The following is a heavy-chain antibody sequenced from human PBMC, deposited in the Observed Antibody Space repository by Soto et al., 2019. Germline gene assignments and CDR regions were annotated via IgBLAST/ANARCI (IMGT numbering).Heavy chain of an antibody. Sequence: EVQLLESGGGLVQPGGSLRLSCAASGFTFSSYAMSWVRQAPGKGLEWVSAISGSGGSTYYADSVKGRFTISRDNSKNTLYLQMNSLRAEDTAVYYCAKDNMKYQLLVRFIPDGMDVWGQGTTVTVSS. J-gene: IGHJ6*02. D-gene: IGHD2-2*01. CDR1: GFTFSSYA. CDR3: AKDNMKYQLLVRFIPDGMDV. CDR2: ISGSGGST. V-gene: IGHV3-23*01.